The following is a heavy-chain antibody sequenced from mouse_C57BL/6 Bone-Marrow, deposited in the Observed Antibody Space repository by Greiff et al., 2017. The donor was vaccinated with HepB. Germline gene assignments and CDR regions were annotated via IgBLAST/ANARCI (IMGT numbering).Heavy chain of an antibody. V-gene: IGHV1-62-2*01. D-gene: IGHD3-2*02. CDR3: ARHEGAQAGGYYAMDY. J-gene: IGHJ4*01. Sequence: QVHVKQSGAELVKPGASVKLSCKASGYTFTEYTIHWVKQRSGQGLEWIGWFYPGSGSIKYNEKFKDKATLTADKSSSTVYMELSRLTSEDSAVYFCARHEGAQAGGYYAMDYWGQGTSVTVSS. CDR2: FYPGSGSI. CDR1: GYTFTEYT.